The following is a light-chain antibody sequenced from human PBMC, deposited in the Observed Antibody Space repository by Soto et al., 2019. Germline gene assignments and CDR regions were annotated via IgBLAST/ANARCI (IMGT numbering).Light chain of an antibody. V-gene: IGKV3-20*01. CDR3: QQYGSSPIT. J-gene: IGKJ5*01. CDR2: EAS. CDR1: QSVRSSF. Sequence: EIVLTQSPATLSLSPGERATLSCRASQSVRSSFFAWYQQRPGQAPRLLIYEASRRTTGIPDRFSGSGSGTDFTLTISRLEPEDFAVYYCQQYGSSPITFGQGTRLEIK.